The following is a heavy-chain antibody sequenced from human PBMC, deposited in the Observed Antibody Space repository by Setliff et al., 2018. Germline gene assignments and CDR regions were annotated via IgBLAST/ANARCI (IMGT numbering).Heavy chain of an antibody. CDR3: ARVPKIWVKGNYYSYYMDV. CDR2: INHSGST. J-gene: IGHJ6*03. D-gene: IGHD3-10*01. Sequence: SETLSLTCAVYGGSFSAYYWSWIRQPPGRGLEWIGEINHSGSTNYNPSRKSRVFISVDTSLNQVSLELSAVTAADTAVYYCARVPKIWVKGNYYSYYMDVWGQGTTVTVSS. CDR1: GGSFSAYY. V-gene: IGHV4-34*01.